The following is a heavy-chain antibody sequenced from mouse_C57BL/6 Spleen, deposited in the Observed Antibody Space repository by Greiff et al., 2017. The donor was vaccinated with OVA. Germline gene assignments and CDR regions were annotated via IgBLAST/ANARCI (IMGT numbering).Heavy chain of an antibody. CDR2: IDPNSGGT. V-gene: IGHV1-62-3*01. CDR1: GYTFTSYW. Sequence: QVQLQQPGAELVKPGASVKLSCKASGYTFTSYWMHWVKQRPGRGLEWIGRIDPNSGGTSYNQKFKGKATLTVDKSSSTAYMELRSLTSEDSAVYYCARGYDYEAWFAYWGQGTLVTVSA. CDR3: ARGYDYEAWFAY. D-gene: IGHD2-4*01. J-gene: IGHJ3*01.